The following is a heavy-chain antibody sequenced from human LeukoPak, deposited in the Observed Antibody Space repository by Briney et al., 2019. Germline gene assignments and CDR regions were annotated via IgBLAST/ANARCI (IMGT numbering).Heavy chain of an antibody. J-gene: IGHJ4*02. Sequence: PGGSLRLSCAASGFTFSSYTMNWVRQAPGKGLEWVSIISSGSSYIHYADSVKGRFTISRDNAKNSLYLQMNSLRAEDTAVYYCARRRGSYSDDYWGQGTLVTVSS. CDR3: ARRRGSYSDDY. D-gene: IGHD1-26*01. V-gene: IGHV3-21*01. CDR2: ISSGSSYI. CDR1: GFTFSSYT.